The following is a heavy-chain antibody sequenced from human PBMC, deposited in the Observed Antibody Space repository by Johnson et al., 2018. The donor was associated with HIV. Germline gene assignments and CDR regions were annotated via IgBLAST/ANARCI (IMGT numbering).Heavy chain of an antibody. Sequence: PGKGLEWVAVISYDGSNKYYADSVKGRFIISRDNSKNMLDLQMNSLRAGDAAVYYCARERWSEGRELRGAFDIWGHGTMVTVSS. J-gene: IGHJ3*02. V-gene: IGHV3-30*04. D-gene: IGHD1-26*01. CDR2: ISYDGSNK. CDR3: ARERWSEGRELRGAFDI.